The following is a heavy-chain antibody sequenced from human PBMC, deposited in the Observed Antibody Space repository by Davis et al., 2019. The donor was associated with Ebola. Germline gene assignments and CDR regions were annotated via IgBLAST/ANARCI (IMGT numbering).Heavy chain of an antibody. CDR3: ARSPPDFWSGYSPIDY. V-gene: IGHV1-2*04. J-gene: IGHJ4*02. Sequence: AASVKVSCKASGYTFTGYHIHWVRQAPGQGLEWMGWINPNSGGTNYAQKFQAWVTMTRDTSITTAYMELSRLRSDDTALYYCARSPPDFWSGYSPIDYWGQGTLVTVSS. CDR2: INPNSGGT. CDR1: GYTFTGYH. D-gene: IGHD3-3*01.